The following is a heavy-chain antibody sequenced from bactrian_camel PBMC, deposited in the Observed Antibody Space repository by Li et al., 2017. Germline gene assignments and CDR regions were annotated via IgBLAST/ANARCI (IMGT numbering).Heavy chain of an antibody. CDR3: VADFNGMYVGRCLAPYNF. V-gene: IGHV3S53*01. CDR2: VGPDGAA. D-gene: IGHD5*01. J-gene: IGHJ4*01. Sequence: HVQLVESGGGSVQAGGSLGLSCTASGADSAMGGMGWYRQRPGSDCSMVSIVGPDGAAYYADDVKGRFTISQNNAKNTVNLQMNSLGPEDTAVYYCVADFNGMYVGRCLAPYNFFGQGTQVTVS. CDR1: GADSAMGG.